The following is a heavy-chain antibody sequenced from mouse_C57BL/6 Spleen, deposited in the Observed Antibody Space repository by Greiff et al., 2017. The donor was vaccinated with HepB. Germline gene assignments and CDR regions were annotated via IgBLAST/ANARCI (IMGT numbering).Heavy chain of an antibody. V-gene: IGHV1-69*01. CDR3: ARGRVDY. CDR1: GYTFTSYW. J-gene: IGHJ2*01. CDR2: IDPSDSYT. Sequence: QVQLQQSGAELVMPGASVKLSCKASGYTFTSYWMHWVKQRPGQGLEWIGEIDPSDSYTNYNQKFKGKSTLTVDKSSSTAYMQLSSLTSEDSAVYYCARGRVDYWGQGTTLTVSS.